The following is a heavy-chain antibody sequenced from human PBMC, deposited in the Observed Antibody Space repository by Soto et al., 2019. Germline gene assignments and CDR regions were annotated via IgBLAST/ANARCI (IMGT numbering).Heavy chain of an antibody. CDR3: ARGIAAAGTGVDY. V-gene: IGHV3-48*02. CDR1: GFTFGSYT. CDR2: ISTSTSTI. D-gene: IGHD6-13*01. J-gene: IGHJ4*02. Sequence: GGSLRLSCAASGFTFGSYTMNWVRQAPGKGLEWVSYISTSTSTIYYADSVKGRFTISRDNAKNSLYLQMNSLRDEDTAVYYCARGIAAAGTGVDYWGQGTLVTVSS.